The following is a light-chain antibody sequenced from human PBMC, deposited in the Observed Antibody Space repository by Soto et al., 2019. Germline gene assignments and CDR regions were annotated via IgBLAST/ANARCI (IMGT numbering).Light chain of an antibody. CDR1: SNDVGGYNY. J-gene: IGLJ3*02. Sequence: QSALTQPASVSGSPGQSITISCTGASNDVGGYNYVSWYQHNPGKAPKLLIYDVTTRPSGVSNRFSGSKSGNTASLTISGLQAEDEADYYCNSYTGSGTVVFGGGTKLTVL. V-gene: IGLV2-14*03. CDR2: DVT. CDR3: NSYTGSGTVV.